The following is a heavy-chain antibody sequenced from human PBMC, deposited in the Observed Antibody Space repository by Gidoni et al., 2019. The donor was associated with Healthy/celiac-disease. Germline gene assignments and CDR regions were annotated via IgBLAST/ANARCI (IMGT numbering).Heavy chain of an antibody. D-gene: IGHD1-1*01. J-gene: IGHJ6*02. Sequence: QVQLQESGPGLVKPSETLSLTCTVSGGSIRSYYWRWIRQPAGKGLEWIGRMYSSGSTNYNPSLKSRVTMSVNTSKNQFSLKLRSVTAADTAVYYCARGGVRDMDVWGQGTTVTVSS. V-gene: IGHV4-4*07. CDR1: GGSIRSYY. CDR3: ARGGVRDMDV. CDR2: MYSSGST.